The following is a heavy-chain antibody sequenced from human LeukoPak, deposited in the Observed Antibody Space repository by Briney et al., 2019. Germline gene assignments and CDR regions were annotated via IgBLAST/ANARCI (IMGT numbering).Heavy chain of an antibody. V-gene: IGHV3-48*01. Sequence: GGSLTLSCAASGFTFSSHSMKCVRHSPGEGLEGVSYISSSSSTIYYADSVKGRFTISRDNSKNTLYLQMNSLRAEDTAVYYCARDHGWELPTDYWGQGTLVTVSS. CDR2: ISSSSSTI. CDR3: ARDHGWELPTDY. CDR1: GFTFSSHS. J-gene: IGHJ4*02. D-gene: IGHD3-10*01.